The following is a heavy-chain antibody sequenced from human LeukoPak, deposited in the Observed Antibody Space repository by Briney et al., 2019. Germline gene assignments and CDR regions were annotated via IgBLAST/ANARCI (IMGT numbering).Heavy chain of an antibody. CDR3: ARDGVGATAGAFDI. CDR1: GGSISSYY. V-gene: IGHV4-59*12. J-gene: IGHJ3*02. Sequence: SETLSLTCTVSGGSISSYYWSWIRQPPGKGLEWIGYIYYSGSTYYNPSLKSRVTISVDTSKNQFSLKLSSVTAADTAVYYCARDGVGATAGAFDIWGQGTMVTVSS. D-gene: IGHD1-26*01. CDR2: IYYSGST.